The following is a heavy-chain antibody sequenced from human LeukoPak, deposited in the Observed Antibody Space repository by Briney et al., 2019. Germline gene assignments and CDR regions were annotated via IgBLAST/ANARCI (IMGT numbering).Heavy chain of an antibody. Sequence: GASVKVSCKASGYTFTSYGISWVRQAPGQGLEWMGWISAYNGNTNYAQKFQGRVTMTRDMSTSTVYMELSSLRSEDTAVYYCARGSSGGGYSGYEQSDGDYWGQGTLVTVSS. V-gene: IGHV1-18*01. J-gene: IGHJ4*02. CDR2: ISAYNGNT. D-gene: IGHD5-12*01. CDR1: GYTFTSYG. CDR3: ARGSSGGGYSGYEQSDGDY.